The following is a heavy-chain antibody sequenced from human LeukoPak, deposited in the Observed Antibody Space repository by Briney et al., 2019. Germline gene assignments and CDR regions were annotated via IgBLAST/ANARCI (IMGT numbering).Heavy chain of an antibody. Sequence: SETLSLTCAVSGGSLSPHYWSWIRRPLGKGLEWIGEINDRGTTNYSPSLRGRATISVDTSKNQFSLRLTSVTAADTAMYYCARVPLWWLTPFDFWGQGTLATVSS. CDR3: ARVPLWWLTPFDF. V-gene: IGHV4-34*01. J-gene: IGHJ4*02. CDR2: INDRGTT. D-gene: IGHD5-12*01. CDR1: GGSLSPHY.